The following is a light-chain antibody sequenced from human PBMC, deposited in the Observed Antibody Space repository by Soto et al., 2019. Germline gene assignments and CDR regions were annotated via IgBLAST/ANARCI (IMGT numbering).Light chain of an antibody. V-gene: IGKV3D-20*02. CDR2: DAS. Sequence: EVVMTQSPGTLSLSPGEAATLSCRASQSVSGNYLAWYQQKPGQSPRLVIYDASSRATGIPDRFSGSGSGTDFTLTISRLEPEDFAVYYCQQRTNWPPRFTFGPGTKVDI. CDR1: QSVSGNY. J-gene: IGKJ3*01. CDR3: QQRTNWPPRFT.